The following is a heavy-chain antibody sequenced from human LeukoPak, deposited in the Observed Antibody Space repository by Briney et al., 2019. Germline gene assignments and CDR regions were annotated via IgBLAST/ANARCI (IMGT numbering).Heavy chain of an antibody. V-gene: IGHV1-69*05. CDR1: GGTFSSYD. Sequence: SVRVSCKASGGTFSSYDISWVRQAPGQGLEWMGRIIPIFGTANYAQKFQGRVTITTDESTSTAYMELSSLRSEDTAVYYCAGGDSSGYSYWGQGTLVTVSS. J-gene: IGHJ4*02. D-gene: IGHD3-22*01. CDR2: IIPIFGTA. CDR3: AGGDSSGYSY.